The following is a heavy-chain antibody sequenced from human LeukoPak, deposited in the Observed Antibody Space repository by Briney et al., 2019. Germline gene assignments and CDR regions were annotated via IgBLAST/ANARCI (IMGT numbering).Heavy chain of an antibody. CDR1: GFTFSGYY. V-gene: IGHV3-11*01. J-gene: IGHJ6*02. D-gene: IGHD2-2*01. CDR3: AKSGHCGPTSCYSIHTRSFYDMDV. CDR2: VSSSGTTI. Sequence: PGGSLILSCAASGFTFSGYYMNRIRQAPGKGLEWISSVSSSGTTIYYAPSVKGRFTISRDNAKNSLYLEMNSLGAEDTAVYYCAKSGHCGPTSCYSIHTRSFYDMDVRGQGITVTVSS.